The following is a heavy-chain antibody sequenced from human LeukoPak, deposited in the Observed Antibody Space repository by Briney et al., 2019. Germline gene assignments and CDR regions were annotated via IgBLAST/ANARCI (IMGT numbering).Heavy chain of an antibody. CDR3: ARDWGGSKIDQ. CDR2: IDIGYTT. V-gene: IGHV3-66*01. D-gene: IGHD2-15*01. CDR1: AFTVSNNY. Sequence: GRCLRPSCAPAAFTVSNNYMNWVRQAPREGPGWVSLIDIGYTTYYAASGKGGWTISRDNSKHTLYLQMASLRADDTAVHYCARDWGGSKIDQWGQGTLVTVSS. J-gene: IGHJ4*02.